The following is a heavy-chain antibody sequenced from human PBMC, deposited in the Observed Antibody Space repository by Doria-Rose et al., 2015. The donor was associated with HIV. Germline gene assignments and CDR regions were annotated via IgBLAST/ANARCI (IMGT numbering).Heavy chain of an antibody. Sequence: QVQLRESGPGLVRPSQTLSLTCTVSGDSISSGDSFWSWIRQPPGKGPEWIGYISSSGTTYYYPSLRGRLTISLDASKNQFSLNLNSVTAADTAVYYCARARNYGFPHFFDFWGQGTLVTVSS. V-gene: IGHV4-30-4*01. D-gene: IGHD3-10*01. CDR1: GDSISSGDSF. CDR3: ARARNYGFPHFFDF. J-gene: IGHJ4*02. CDR2: ISSSGTT.